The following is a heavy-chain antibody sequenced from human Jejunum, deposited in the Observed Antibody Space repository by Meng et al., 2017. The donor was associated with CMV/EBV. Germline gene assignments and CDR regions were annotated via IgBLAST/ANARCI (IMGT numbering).Heavy chain of an antibody. J-gene: IGHJ4*02. Sequence: SCETSGFNFASSWMHWVGQAPGKGLVWVTRINPDGSRITYTDSMKGRFTISRDDAKSTLYLLVNNVRVEDTAIYYCARGGSPFYWGQGTRVTVSS. D-gene: IGHD1-26*01. CDR2: INPDGSRI. V-gene: IGHV3-74*01. CDR3: ARGGSPFY. CDR1: GFNFASSW.